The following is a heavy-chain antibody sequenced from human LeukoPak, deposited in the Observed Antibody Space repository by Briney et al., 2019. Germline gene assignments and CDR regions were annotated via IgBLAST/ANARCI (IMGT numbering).Heavy chain of an antibody. Sequence: ASVKVSCKASGYTFTNYGISWVRQAPGQGLEWVGWISPYNGNTNYAQKLQGRVTMTIDTSTTTAYMEMRSLRSDDTAVYYCARGGVVPPATVNWFGPWGQGTLVTVSS. CDR3: ARGGVVPPATVNWFGP. D-gene: IGHD4-17*01. V-gene: IGHV1-18*01. J-gene: IGHJ5*02. CDR1: GYTFTNYG. CDR2: ISPYNGNT.